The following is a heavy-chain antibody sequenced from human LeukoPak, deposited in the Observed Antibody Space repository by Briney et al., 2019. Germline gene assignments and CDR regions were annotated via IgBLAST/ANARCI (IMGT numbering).Heavy chain of an antibody. CDR3: ARDRAPWIQLWLPRYYFDY. CDR2: INPNSGGT. D-gene: IGHD5-18*01. CDR1: GYTFTGYY. Sequence: ASVKVSCKASGYTFTGYYMHWVRQAPGQGLEWMGWINPNSGGTNYAQKFQGRVTMTRDTSISTAYMELSRLSSDDTAVYYCARDRAPWIQLWLPRYYFDYWGQGTLVTVSS. J-gene: IGHJ4*02. V-gene: IGHV1-2*02.